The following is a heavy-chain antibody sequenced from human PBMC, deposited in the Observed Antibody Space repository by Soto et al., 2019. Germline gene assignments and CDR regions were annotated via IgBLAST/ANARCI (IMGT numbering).Heavy chain of an antibody. Sequence: ASVKVSCKASGGTFSSYTISWVRQAPGQGLEWMGWINPNSGGTNYAQKFQGWVTMTRDTSISTAYMELSSLRSEDTAVYYCARDREVMATISDWGQGTLVTVSS. D-gene: IGHD2-21*01. CDR3: ARDREVMATISD. CDR1: GGTFSSYT. J-gene: IGHJ4*02. V-gene: IGHV1-2*04. CDR2: INPNSGGT.